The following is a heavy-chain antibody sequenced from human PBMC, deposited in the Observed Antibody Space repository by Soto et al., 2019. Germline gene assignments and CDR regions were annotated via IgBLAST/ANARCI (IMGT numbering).Heavy chain of an antibody. CDR1: GVTLSDYY. Sequence: SETLSLTCTVSGVTLSDYYWSWIRQTPGKTLEWIVCIYFNGTTNYNPSLKSRVTISVDTSKNQFSLKLSSVTAADTAVYYCERGIRVVTTLNWFDPWGQGTLVTVYS. CDR3: ERGIRVVTTLNWFDP. J-gene: IGHJ5*02. CDR2: IYFNGTT. V-gene: IGHV4-59*01. D-gene: IGHD2-21*02.